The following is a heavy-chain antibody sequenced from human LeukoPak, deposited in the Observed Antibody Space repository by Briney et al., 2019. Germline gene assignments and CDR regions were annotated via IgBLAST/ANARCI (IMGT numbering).Heavy chain of an antibody. CDR3: ARGAYCSSTSCPTGYYGMDV. CDR1: GFTFSSYE. J-gene: IGHJ6*02. CDR2: IGSSGSTI. D-gene: IGHD2-2*01. V-gene: IGHV3-48*03. Sequence: GGSLRLSCAASGFTFSSYEMNWVRQAPGKGLEWVSYIGSSGSTIYYADSVKGRFTISRDNAKSSLYLQMNSLRAEDTAVYYCARGAYCSSTSCPTGYYGMDVWGQGTTVTVSS.